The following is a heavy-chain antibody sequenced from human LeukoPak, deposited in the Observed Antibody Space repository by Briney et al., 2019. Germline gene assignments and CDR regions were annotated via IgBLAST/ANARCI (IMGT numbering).Heavy chain of an antibody. J-gene: IGHJ4*02. Sequence: GGSLRLSCAASGFTFGNYAMSWVRQAPGKGLEWVSGVSGSGTTTYYADSVKGRFSISRDNSKNTLFLQMNSLRADDTAVYYCAKGKVVTGIDYWGQGTLVTVSS. D-gene: IGHD2-21*02. CDR3: AKGKVVTGIDY. CDR2: VSGSGTTT. V-gene: IGHV3-23*01. CDR1: GFTFGNYA.